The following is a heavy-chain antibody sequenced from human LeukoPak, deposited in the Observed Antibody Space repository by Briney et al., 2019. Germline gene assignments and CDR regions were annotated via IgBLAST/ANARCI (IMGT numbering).Heavy chain of an antibody. J-gene: IGHJ5*02. CDR3: AKDPYDFWSGSLNWFDP. D-gene: IGHD3-3*01. CDR1: GFTFSSYG. CDR2: IRYDGSNK. V-gene: IGHV3-30*02. Sequence: GGSLRLSCAASGFTFSSYGMHWVRQAPGKGLEWVAFIRYDGSNKYYADSVKGQFTISRDNSKNTLYLQMNSLRAEDTAVYYCAKDPYDFWSGSLNWFDPWGQGTLVTVSS.